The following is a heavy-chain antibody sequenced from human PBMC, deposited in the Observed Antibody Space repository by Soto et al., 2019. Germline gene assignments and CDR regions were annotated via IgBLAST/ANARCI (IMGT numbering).Heavy chain of an antibody. V-gene: IGHV3-48*02. D-gene: IGHD3-3*01. J-gene: IGHJ6*02. CDR2: IDYSSDTI. Sequence: XGSLRLSCSASGFTFSTYSMNWVRQAPEQGLEWIAYIDYSSDTIFYADSVKGRFTISRDNAQNSLYLQMDSLRDEDTAVYYCARLYYDYVWGQGTTVTVSS. CDR3: ARLYYDYV. CDR1: GFTFSTYS.